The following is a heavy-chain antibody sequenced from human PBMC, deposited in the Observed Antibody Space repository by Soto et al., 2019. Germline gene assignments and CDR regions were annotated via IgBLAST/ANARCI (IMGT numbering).Heavy chain of an antibody. J-gene: IGHJ4*02. CDR2: ISSSGSTI. V-gene: IGHV3-11*01. D-gene: IGHD5-12*01. CDR3: ARDGDGEWLRFFDY. Sequence: GGSLRLSCAASGFTFSDYYMSWIRQAPGKGLEWVSYISSSGSTIYYADSVKGRFTISSDNAKNSLYLQMNSLIAEDTAVYYCARDGDGEWLRFFDYWGQGTLVTVSS. CDR1: GFTFSDYY.